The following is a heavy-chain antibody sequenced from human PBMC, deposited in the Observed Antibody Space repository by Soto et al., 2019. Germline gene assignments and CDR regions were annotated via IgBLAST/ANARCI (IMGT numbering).Heavy chain of an antibody. CDR3: ARVVDTAMAYYFDY. Sequence: SVKVSCKASGGTFSSYAISWVRQAPGQGLEWMGGIIPIFGTANYAQKFQGRVTITADESTGTAYMEMSSLRSEATAVYYCARVVDTAMAYYFDYWGQGTMVTVSS. V-gene: IGHV1-69*13. D-gene: IGHD5-18*01. CDR2: IIPIFGTA. J-gene: IGHJ4*02. CDR1: GGTFSSYA.